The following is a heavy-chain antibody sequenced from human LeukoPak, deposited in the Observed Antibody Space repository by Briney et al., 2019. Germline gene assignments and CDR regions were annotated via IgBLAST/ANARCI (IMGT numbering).Heavy chain of an antibody. CDR2: VKQDGSEK. V-gene: IGHV3-7*01. J-gene: IGHJ5*02. CDR1: GFTFSSYW. D-gene: IGHD1-1*01. Sequence: GGSLRLSCAASGFTFSSYWMSWVRQAPGKGLEWVANVKQDGSEKYYVDSVKGRFTISRDNAKNSLYLQMNSLRAEDTAVYYCASGTTDDGFDPWGQGTLVTVSS. CDR3: ASGTTDDGFDP.